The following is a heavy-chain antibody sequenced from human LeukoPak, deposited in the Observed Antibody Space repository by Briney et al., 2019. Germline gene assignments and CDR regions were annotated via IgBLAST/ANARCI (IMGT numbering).Heavy chain of an antibody. CDR2: IYPGDSDT. Sequence: KLGESLKISCKGSGYIFTTYWIGWVRQMPGKGLEWMGIIYPGDSDTRYSPSFQGQVTISADKSISTAYLQWSSLKASDTAIYYCARLESHSSSYCDYWGQGTLVTVSS. J-gene: IGHJ4*02. D-gene: IGHD2-2*01. V-gene: IGHV5-51*01. CDR1: GYIFTTYW. CDR3: ARLESHSSSYCDY.